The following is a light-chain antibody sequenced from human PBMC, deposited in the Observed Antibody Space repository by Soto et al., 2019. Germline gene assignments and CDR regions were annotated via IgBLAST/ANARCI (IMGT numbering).Light chain of an antibody. V-gene: IGLV2-14*03. Sequence: QSALTQPASVSGSPGQSITISCTGTSSDIGGYNYVSWYQHNPGKAPKLMIYDVTNRPSGVSNRFSGSKSGNTASLTISGLQAEDEADYYCSSYTSITTHVIFGGGTKLTVL. CDR1: SSDIGGYNY. J-gene: IGLJ2*01. CDR3: SSYTSITTHVI. CDR2: DVT.